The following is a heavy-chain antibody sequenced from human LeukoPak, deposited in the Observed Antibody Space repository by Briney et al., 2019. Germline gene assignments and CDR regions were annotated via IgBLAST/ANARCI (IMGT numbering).Heavy chain of an antibody. V-gene: IGHV1-18*01. J-gene: IGHJ4*02. CDR2: ISAYNGNT. CDR1: GGTFSSYA. CDR3: ARGGHRVPATYGDY. Sequence: ASVNVSCKASGGTFSSYAISWVRQAPGHGLEWMGWISAYNGNTNYAQKLQGRVTMTTDTSTSTAYMELRSLRSDDTAVYYCARGGHRVPATYGDYWGQGTLATVSS. D-gene: IGHD2-2*01.